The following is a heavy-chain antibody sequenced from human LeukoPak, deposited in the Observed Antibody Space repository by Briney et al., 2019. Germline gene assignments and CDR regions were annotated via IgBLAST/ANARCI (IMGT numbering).Heavy chain of an antibody. CDR1: GFSFSGHW. Sequence: GGSLRLSCATTGFSFSGHWMHWARQLPGKGLVWVSRISPTGSTTSYADSVKGRFTVSRDNAKNTLYLQVNNLRAEDTAVYYCARGPSSNWSGLDFWGQGTLLTVSS. CDR2: ISPTGSTT. D-gene: IGHD6-13*01. J-gene: IGHJ4*02. V-gene: IGHV3-74*01. CDR3: ARGPSSNWSGLDF.